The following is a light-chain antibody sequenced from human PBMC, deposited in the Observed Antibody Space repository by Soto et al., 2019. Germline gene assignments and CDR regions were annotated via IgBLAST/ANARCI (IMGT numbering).Light chain of an antibody. J-gene: IGLJ1*01. CDR1: SSDVGGYNY. CDR3: CSYTNSNTRQIV. Sequence: QSVLTQPTSVSGSPGQSITISCTGTSSDVGGYNYVSWYQQHPDKAPKFMIYDVSNRPSGVFNRFSGSKSGNTASLTISGLQAEDEDDYYCCSYTNSNTRQIVFGTGTKLTVL. V-gene: IGLV2-14*01. CDR2: DVS.